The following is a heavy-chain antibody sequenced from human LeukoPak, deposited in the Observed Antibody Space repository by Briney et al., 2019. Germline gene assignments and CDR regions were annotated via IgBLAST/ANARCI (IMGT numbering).Heavy chain of an antibody. Sequence: GASLRLSCAASGFTFSTYAMSWVRQAPAKGLEWVSGISGSGYRTNYADSAKGRFTISRDSSKNTLYLQMNSLRAEDTAVYFCARSAYDSGWYMFAIDSWGQGTLVTVSS. CDR3: ARSAYDSGWYMFAIDS. D-gene: IGHD6-19*01. J-gene: IGHJ4*02. CDR1: GFTFSTYA. CDR2: ISGSGYRT. V-gene: IGHV3-23*01.